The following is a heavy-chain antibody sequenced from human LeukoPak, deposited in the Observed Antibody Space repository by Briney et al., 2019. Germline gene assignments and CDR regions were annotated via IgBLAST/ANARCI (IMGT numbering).Heavy chain of an antibody. CDR2: INHSGST. CDR1: GGSFSGYY. D-gene: IGHD6-19*01. J-gene: IGHJ4*02. CDR3: ARGRRSSGWYRGLDL. V-gene: IGHV4-34*01. Sequence: PSETLSLTCAVYGGSFSGYYWSWIRQPPGKGLEWIGEINHSGSTNYNPSFKSRVTISVDTSKNQFSLKLSSVTAADTAVYYCARGRRSSGWYRGLDLWGQGTMVTVSS.